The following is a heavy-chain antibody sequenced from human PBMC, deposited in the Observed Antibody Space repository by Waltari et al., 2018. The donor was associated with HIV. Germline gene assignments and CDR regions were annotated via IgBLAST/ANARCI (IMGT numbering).Heavy chain of an antibody. CDR1: GYIFTDYA. CDR3: ARESKYSHKYYPFEY. Sequence: QVHLVESGGGVVQPGRSLRLSCAASGYIFTDYALHWVRQAPGKGLEWVAFIAYEGSRQQYADSVRGRFTISRDDFKNTLYLQMNSLRPGDTAVYYCARESKYSHKYYPFEYWGQGTLVSVSS. J-gene: IGHJ4*02. D-gene: IGHD5-12*01. V-gene: IGHV3-30-3*01. CDR2: IAYEGSRQ.